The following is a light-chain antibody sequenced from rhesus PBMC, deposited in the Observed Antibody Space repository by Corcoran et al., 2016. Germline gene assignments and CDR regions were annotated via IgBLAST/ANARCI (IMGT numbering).Light chain of an antibody. V-gene: IGKV1-21*01. CDR3: QQYNSAPYS. Sequence: DIQMTQSPSSLSASVGDRVTITCRASQGISSWLAWYPQKPGKAPKLLIYKASRLKRGVPSRVSGSGSGTDFTLTISSLQPEDFSTYYCQQYNSAPYSFGQGTKVEIK. CDR1: QGISSW. J-gene: IGKJ2*01. CDR2: KAS.